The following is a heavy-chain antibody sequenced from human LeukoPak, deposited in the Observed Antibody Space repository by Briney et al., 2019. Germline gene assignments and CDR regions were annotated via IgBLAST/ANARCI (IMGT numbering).Heavy chain of an antibody. Sequence: GGSLRLSCAASGFTFSSYSMNWVRQAPGKGLEWVSSISSSSSYIYYADSVKGRFTISRDSAKNSLYLQMNSLRAEDTAVYYCARDRRSGGMWDYWGQGTLVTVSS. CDR3: ARDRRSGGMWDY. J-gene: IGHJ4*02. CDR2: ISSSSSYI. D-gene: IGHD3-22*01. CDR1: GFTFSSYS. V-gene: IGHV3-21*01.